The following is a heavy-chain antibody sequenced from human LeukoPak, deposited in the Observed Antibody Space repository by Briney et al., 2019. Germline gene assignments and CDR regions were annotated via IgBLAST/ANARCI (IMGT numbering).Heavy chain of an antibody. CDR3: ARQGDYDAFDI. Sequence: SETLSLTCTVSGGSISSYYWSWIRQPPGKGLEWIGYIYYSGSTNYNPSLKSRVTISVDTSKNKFSLKLSSVTAAATAVYYCARQGDYDAFDIWGQGTMVTVSS. J-gene: IGHJ3*02. CDR2: IYYSGST. D-gene: IGHD4-11*01. CDR1: GGSISSYY. V-gene: IGHV4-59*08.